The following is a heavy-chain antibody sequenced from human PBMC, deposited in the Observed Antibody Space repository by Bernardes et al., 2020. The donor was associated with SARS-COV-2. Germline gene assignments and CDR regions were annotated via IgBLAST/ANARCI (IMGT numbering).Heavy chain of an antibody. D-gene: IGHD2-8*01. J-gene: IGHJ4*02. V-gene: IGHV3-21*01. Sequence: STYSMNWVRQAPGKGLEWVSSISTAGTYISYADSVRGRFTISRDNARNSLYLQMGSLRAEDTAVYYCARVDHTNLYVFDSWSQGTLVTVSS. CDR1: STYS. CDR2: ISTAGTYI. CDR3: ARVDHTNLYVFDS.